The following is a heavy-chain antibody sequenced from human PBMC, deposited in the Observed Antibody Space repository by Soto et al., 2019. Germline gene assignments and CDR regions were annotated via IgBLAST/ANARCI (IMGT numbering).Heavy chain of an antibody. J-gene: IGHJ4*02. CDR1: VGSISSSSYY. Sequence: PSETLSLTCTVSVGSISSSSYYFGWIRQPPGKGLEWIGSIYYSWSTYYNPSLKSRVTISLDTANNQFSLKLSSVTAADTALYYSARQVTAQTIFGGVIPYYFEYWRQGTMVTVS. CDR2: IYYSWST. V-gene: IGHV4-39*01. D-gene: IGHD3-3*01. CDR3: ARQVTAQTIFGGVIPYYFEY.